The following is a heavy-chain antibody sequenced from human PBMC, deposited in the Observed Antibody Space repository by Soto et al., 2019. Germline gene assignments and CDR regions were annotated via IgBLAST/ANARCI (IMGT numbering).Heavy chain of an antibody. CDR3: ARGRKRPQWLAPYYFDY. D-gene: IGHD6-19*01. V-gene: IGHV1-69*13. CDR2: IIPIFGTA. J-gene: IGHJ4*02. CDR1: GGTFSSYA. Sequence: GASVKVSCKASGGTFSSYAISWVRQAPGQGLEWMGGIIPIFGTANYAQKFQGRVTITADESTSTAYMELSSLRSEDTAVYYCARGRKRPQWLAPYYFDYWSQGTLVTVSS.